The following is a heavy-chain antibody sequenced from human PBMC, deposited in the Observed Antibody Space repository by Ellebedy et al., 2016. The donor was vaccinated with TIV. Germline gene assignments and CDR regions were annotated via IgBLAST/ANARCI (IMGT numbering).Heavy chain of an antibody. CDR3: ARETFNDVDLKEWSIFDM. J-gene: IGHJ3*02. V-gene: IGHV3-66*01. CDR1: ELIISNNY. Sequence: GGSLRLSCAASELIISNNYMSWVRQAPGKGLEWVSVIFIDGTTYYADSVKGRFTIYRDNSKNTLYIQMNSLSSDDTAVYYCARETFNDVDLKEWSIFDMWGQGTMVTVSS. CDR2: IFIDGTT. D-gene: IGHD2-8*01.